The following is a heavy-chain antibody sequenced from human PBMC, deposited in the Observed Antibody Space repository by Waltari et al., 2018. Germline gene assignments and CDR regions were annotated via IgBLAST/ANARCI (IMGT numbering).Heavy chain of an antibody. J-gene: IGHJ4*02. CDR1: GYTLTELS. D-gene: IGHD2-15*01. CDR3: ARDIRGYCSGGSCYGPDY. Sequence: QVQLVQSGAEVKKPGASVKVSCKVSGYTLTELSMHWVRQAPGKGLEWMGGCEPEDGETIYAQKCQGRVTISRDNSKNTLYLQMNSLRAEDTAVYYCARDIRGYCSGGSCYGPDYWGQGTLVTVSS. CDR2: CEPEDGET. V-gene: IGHV1-24*01.